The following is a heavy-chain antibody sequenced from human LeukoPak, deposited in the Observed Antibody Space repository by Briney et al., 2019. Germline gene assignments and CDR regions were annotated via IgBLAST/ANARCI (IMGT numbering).Heavy chain of an antibody. V-gene: IGHV4-59*01. CDR3: ARDRGGMATDFDF. CDR2: IYYSGTT. J-gene: IGHJ4*02. CDR1: GGSISSYY. Sequence: PSETLSLTCTVSGGSISSYYWSWIRQPPGKGLEWIGYIYYSGTTNYNPSLKSRVTMSVDSSKSQFSLNLSSVTAADTAVYYCARDRGGMATDFDFWGQGTLVTVSS. D-gene: IGHD1-14*01.